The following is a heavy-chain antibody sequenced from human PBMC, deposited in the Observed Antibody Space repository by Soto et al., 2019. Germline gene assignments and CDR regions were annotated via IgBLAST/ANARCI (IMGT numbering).Heavy chain of an antibody. CDR3: ARPLVPAAIIWGGGGGMDV. J-gene: IGHJ6*02. CDR1: GGSISSGGYY. D-gene: IGHD2-2*01. V-gene: IGHV4-39*01. Sequence: PSETLSLTCTVSGGSISSGGYYWGWIRQPPGKGLEWIGSIYYSGSTYYNPSLKSRVTISVDTSKNQFSLKLSSVTAADTAVYYCARPLVPAAIIWGGGGGMDVWGQGTTVTVSS. CDR2: IYYSGST.